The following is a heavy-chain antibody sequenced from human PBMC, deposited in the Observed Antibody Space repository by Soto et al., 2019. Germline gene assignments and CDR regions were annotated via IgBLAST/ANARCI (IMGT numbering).Heavy chain of an antibody. CDR1: GFAFSRNG. CDR3: ASMLATSDY. V-gene: IGHV3-30*03. CDR2: ISYDGGEK. Sequence: QVQLVESGGGVVQPGRSLRLSCVVSGFAFSRNGMHWVRQAPGKGLGWLAVISYDGGEKYYADSVEGRFFISRDNSKNTLFLQMNSLRVEDTAVYYCASMLATSDYWGQGTLVTVSS. D-gene: IGHD2-8*01. J-gene: IGHJ4*02.